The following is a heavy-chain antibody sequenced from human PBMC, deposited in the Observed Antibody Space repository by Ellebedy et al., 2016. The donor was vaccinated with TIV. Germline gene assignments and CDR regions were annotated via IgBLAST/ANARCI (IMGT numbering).Heavy chain of an antibody. D-gene: IGHD3-10*01. CDR3: AKDPGRSGWISDY. Sequence: GESLKISCVVSGFTFSTYAMRWFRQAPGKGLEWVSALTTGGVTFYADSVKGRFTISRDSSKNTLYLQMNSLRVEDTAVYFCAKDPGRSGWISDYWGQGTLVTVSS. V-gene: IGHV3-23*01. CDR2: LTTGGVT. CDR1: GFTFSTYA. J-gene: IGHJ4*02.